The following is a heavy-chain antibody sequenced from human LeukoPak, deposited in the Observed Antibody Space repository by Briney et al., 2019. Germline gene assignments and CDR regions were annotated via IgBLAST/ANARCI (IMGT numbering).Heavy chain of an antibody. CDR2: INHSGST. V-gene: IGHV4-34*01. CDR3: ARVGPYGAYYYYYYMDV. CDR1: GGSFSGYY. D-gene: IGHD4-17*01. Sequence: SETLSLTCAVYGGSFSGYYWSWIRQPPGKGLEWIGEINHSGSTSYNPSLKSRVTISVDTSKNQFSLKLSSVTAADTAVYYCARVGPYGAYYYYYYMDVWGKGTTVTVSS. J-gene: IGHJ6*03.